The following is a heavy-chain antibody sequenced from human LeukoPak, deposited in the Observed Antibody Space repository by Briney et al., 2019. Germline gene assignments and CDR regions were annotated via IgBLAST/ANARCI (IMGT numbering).Heavy chain of an antibody. D-gene: IGHD5-18*01. J-gene: IGHJ4*02. Sequence: PRGSLRPSCAAPGFTFSSYAMSWVRQAPRKGLEWVSAISGSGGSTYYADSVKGRFTIARDNSKNTLYLQMNSLRAEDTAVYYCAKPIEFGYSYSFDYWGQGTLVTVSS. CDR3: AKPIEFGYSYSFDY. CDR2: ISGSGGST. CDR1: GFTFSSYA. V-gene: IGHV3-23*01.